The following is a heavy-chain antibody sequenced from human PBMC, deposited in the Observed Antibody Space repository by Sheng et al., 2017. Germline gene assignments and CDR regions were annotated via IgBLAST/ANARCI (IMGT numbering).Heavy chain of an antibody. Sequence: QVTLRESGPALVKSTQTLTLTCTFSGFSLSTSGTCVNWIRQAPGKALEWLARIDWDDDRYYSTSLKTRLTISKDTSINQVVLTMTNMDPMDTATYYCARITYNALDIWGQGTMVTVSS. CDR3: ARITYNALDI. J-gene: IGHJ3*02. CDR2: IDWDDDR. CDR1: GFSLSTSGTC. V-gene: IGHV2-70*15. D-gene: IGHD1-1*01.